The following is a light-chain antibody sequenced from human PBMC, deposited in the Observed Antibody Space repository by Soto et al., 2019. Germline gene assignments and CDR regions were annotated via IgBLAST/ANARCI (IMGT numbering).Light chain of an antibody. V-gene: IGLV2-8*01. CDR3: TSYTSSYIFV. Sequence: QSALTQPPSASGSPGQSVTISCTGTSSDDGASEYVSWYQQHPGKAPKLMIYQVSKRPSGVPDRFSGSRSGNTASLTVSGLQAEDEADYYCTSYTSSYIFVLGGGTKVTVL. CDR1: SSDDGASEY. CDR2: QVS. J-gene: IGLJ1*01.